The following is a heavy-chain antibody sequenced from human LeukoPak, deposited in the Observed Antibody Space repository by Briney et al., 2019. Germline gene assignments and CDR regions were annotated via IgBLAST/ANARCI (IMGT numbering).Heavy chain of an antibody. CDR3: ARGRGGDYGEYWFDP. V-gene: IGHV3-53*01. Sequence: PGGSLRLSCAASGFTVSSNYMSWVRQAPGKGLEWVSVIYSGGSTYYADSVKGRFTISRDNSKNTLYLQMNSLRAEDTAVCYCARGRGGDYGEYWFDPWGQGTLVTVSS. CDR2: IYSGGST. D-gene: IGHD4-17*01. CDR1: GFTVSSNY. J-gene: IGHJ5*02.